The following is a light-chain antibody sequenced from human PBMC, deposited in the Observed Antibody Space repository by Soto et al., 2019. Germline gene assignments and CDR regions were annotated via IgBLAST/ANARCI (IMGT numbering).Light chain of an antibody. Sequence: QLVLTQPPSVSGAPGQRVTISCTGSSSNIGAGYDVHWYQQLPGTAPKLLIYGNSNRPSGVPDRFSGSKSGTSASLAITGLQAEEEADYYCQSYDSSLSGSKVFGGGTKVTVL. J-gene: IGLJ2*01. CDR2: GNS. CDR3: QSYDSSLSGSKV. V-gene: IGLV1-40*01. CDR1: SSNIGAGYD.